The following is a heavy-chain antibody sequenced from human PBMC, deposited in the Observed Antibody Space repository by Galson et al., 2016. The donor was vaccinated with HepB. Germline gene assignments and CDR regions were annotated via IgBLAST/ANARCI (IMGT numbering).Heavy chain of an antibody. CDR3: ARVPVGANFDY. J-gene: IGHJ4*02. V-gene: IGHV4-4*02. Sequence: SETLSLTCAVSGGSISGSNWWSWVRQTPGKGLEWIGEIHHGGTTNYNPSLSSRIAISVDRSKSQFSLRLNSVTAADTAVYYCARVPVGANFDYWGPGTLVTVSS. CDR1: GGSISGSNW. D-gene: IGHD1-26*01. CDR2: IHHGGTT.